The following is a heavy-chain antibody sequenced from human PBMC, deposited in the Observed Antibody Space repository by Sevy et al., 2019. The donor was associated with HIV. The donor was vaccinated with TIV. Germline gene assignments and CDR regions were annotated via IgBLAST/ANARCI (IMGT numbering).Heavy chain of an antibody. Sequence: GESLKISCAASEFSVTDDYMSWVRQAPGKGLEWVSTIYSGGSTFYADSMKGRFTISRDNSKNTLYLHMNSLRAEDTAVYYYDASGYYYYYYGLDVWGQGTTVTVSS. D-gene: IGHD3-22*01. V-gene: IGHV3-66*01. CDR1: EFSVTDDY. CDR3: DASGYYYYYYGLDV. J-gene: IGHJ6*02. CDR2: IYSGGST.